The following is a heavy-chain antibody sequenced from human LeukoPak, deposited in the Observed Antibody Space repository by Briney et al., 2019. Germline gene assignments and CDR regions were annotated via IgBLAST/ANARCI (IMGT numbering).Heavy chain of an antibody. Sequence: NPSETLSLTCTVSGGSISGYYWSWIRQPPGKGLERIGNIYYSGSTKYNPSLKSRVTISVDTSKNRFSLRLSSVTAADTAMYYCAREYSSGWFYFDYWGQGALVTVSS. CDR3: AREYSSGWFYFDY. J-gene: IGHJ4*02. CDR1: GGSISGYY. V-gene: IGHV4-59*01. D-gene: IGHD6-19*01. CDR2: IYYSGST.